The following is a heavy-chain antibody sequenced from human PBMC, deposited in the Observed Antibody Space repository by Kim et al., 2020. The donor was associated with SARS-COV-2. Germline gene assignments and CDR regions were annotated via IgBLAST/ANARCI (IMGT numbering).Heavy chain of an antibody. J-gene: IGHJ4*02. V-gene: IGHV3-33*01. CDR3: ARAEEGYCSSTSCPNLDY. CDR1: GFTFSSYG. CDR2: IWYDGSNK. Sequence: GGSLRLSCAASGFTFSSYGMHWVRQAPGKGLEWVAVIWYDGSNKYYADSVKGRFTISRDNSKNTLYLQMNSLRAEDTAVYYCARAEEGYCSSTSCPNLDYWGQGTLVTVSS. D-gene: IGHD2-2*01.